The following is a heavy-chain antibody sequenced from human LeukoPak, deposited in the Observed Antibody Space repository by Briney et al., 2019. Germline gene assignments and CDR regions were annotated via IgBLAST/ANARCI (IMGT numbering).Heavy chain of an antibody. CDR1: GGSFSGYY. CDR2: INHSGST. V-gene: IGHV4-34*01. CDR3: ARAPLFDYYDSSGYFDY. J-gene: IGHJ4*02. Sequence: PSETLSLTCAVYGGSFSGYYWSWIRQPPGKGLEWIGEINHSGSTNYNPSLKSRVTISEDTSKNQFSLKLSSVTAADTAVYYRARAPLFDYYDSSGYFDYWGQGTLVTVSS. D-gene: IGHD3-22*01.